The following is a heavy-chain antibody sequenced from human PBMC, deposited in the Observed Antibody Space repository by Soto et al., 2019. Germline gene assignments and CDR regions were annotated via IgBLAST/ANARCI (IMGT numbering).Heavy chain of an antibody. V-gene: IGHV2-5*02. J-gene: IGHJ6*02. CDR2: IYWDDDK. D-gene: IGHD2-21*02. Sequence: QITLKESGPTLVKPTQTLTLTCTFSGLSLSTTGVGVGWIRQPPGKALEWLALIYWDDDKRYSPSLKSRLTITKDTSKNQVVLTMTNMDPVDTATYYCVQSRCGGDCLHSYSSHSYYGLDVWGQGTTVTGSS. CDR1: GLSLSTTGVG. CDR3: VQSRCGGDCLHSYSSHSYYGLDV.